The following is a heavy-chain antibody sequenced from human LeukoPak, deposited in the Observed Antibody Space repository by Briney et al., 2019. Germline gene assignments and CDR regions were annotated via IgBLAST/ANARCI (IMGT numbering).Heavy chain of an antibody. CDR2: IHYTGST. J-gene: IGHJ4*02. CDR1: GDSISNYY. CDR3: ARRAYSTAYWKHFDS. V-gene: IGHV4-59*08. D-gene: IGHD1-1*01. Sequence: SETLSLTCTVSGDSISNYYWNWIRQPPGKGLEWIGYIHYTGSTNYNPSLKSRVTISTDTSKTQFSLKLNSVTAADTAVYFCARRAYSTAYWKHFDSWGQGTLVTVSS.